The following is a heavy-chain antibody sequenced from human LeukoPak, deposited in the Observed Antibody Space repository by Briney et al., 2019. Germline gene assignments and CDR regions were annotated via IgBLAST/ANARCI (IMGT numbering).Heavy chain of an antibody. J-gene: IGHJ4*02. D-gene: IGHD4-17*01. CDR1: GYTLSNYV. V-gene: IGHV1-18*01. CDR2: ISTYTGNS. CDR3: ARTMTTGTTHGELDF. Sequence: ASVKVSCKASGYTLSNYVLTWVRQAPGQGLEWMGRISTYTGNSNYAQKFQDRVTMTTDTSTSTAYMELRNLSSDDTAVYYCARTMTTGTTHGELDFWGQGTLVTVSS.